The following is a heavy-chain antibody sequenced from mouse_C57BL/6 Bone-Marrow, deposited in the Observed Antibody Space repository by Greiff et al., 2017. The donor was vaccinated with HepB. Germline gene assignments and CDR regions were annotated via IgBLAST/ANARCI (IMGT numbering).Heavy chain of an antibody. J-gene: IGHJ2*01. Sequence: EVKLMESGGGLVKPGGSLKLSCAASGFTFSSYAMSWVRQTPEKRLEWVATISDGGSYTYYPDNVKGRFTISRDNAKNNLYLQMSHLKSEDTAMYYCARDRGEHYFDYWGQGTTLTVSS. CDR2: ISDGGSYT. CDR1: GFTFSSYA. V-gene: IGHV5-4*01. CDR3: ARDRGEHYFDY.